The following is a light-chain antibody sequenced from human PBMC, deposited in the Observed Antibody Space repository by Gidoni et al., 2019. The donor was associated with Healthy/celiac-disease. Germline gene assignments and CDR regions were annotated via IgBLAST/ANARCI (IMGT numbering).Light chain of an antibody. Sequence: DIQMTQSPSSLSASVGDRVTITCRASQSISSYLNWYQQKPGKAPKLLIYAASSLQSGVPSRFSGSGSGTDFTLTIRSLQPEDFATDYCQQSYSTPPETFGQGTKVEIK. CDR3: QQSYSTPPET. J-gene: IGKJ1*01. CDR1: QSISSY. V-gene: IGKV1-39*01. CDR2: AAS.